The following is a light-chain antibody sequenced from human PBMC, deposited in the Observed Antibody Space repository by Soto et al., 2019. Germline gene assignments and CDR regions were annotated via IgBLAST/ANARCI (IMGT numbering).Light chain of an antibody. V-gene: IGLV2-14*01. J-gene: IGLJ1*01. CDR2: DVS. CDR3: SSCTSSSTFV. Sequence: QSALTQPASVSGSPGQSITISCSGTSSDVGGYNCVSWYQQHPGKAPKLMIYDVSNRPSGVSDRFSGSKSGNTASLTISGRQAEDEAEYYCSSCTSSSTFVFGTGTKVTVL. CDR1: SSDVGGYNC.